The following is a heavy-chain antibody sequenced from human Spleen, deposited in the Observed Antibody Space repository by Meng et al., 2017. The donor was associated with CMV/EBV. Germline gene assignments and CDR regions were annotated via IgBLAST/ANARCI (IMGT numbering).Heavy chain of an antibody. CDR1: GFIFSSYS. J-gene: IGHJ3*01. V-gene: IGHV3-48*04. Sequence: GGSLRLSCAASGFIFSSYSMNWVRKAPGKGLEWVSFFNGYSSTIYYADSVKGRFTISRDNAKNSLYLQMNSLRAEDTAVYYCARALPIVGFQKPAESAFDVWGQGTMVTVSS. CDR2: FNGYSSTI. D-gene: IGHD1-26*01. CDR3: ARALPIVGFQKPAESAFDV.